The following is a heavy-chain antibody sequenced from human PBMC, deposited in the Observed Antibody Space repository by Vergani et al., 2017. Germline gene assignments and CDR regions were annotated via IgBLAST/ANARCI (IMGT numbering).Heavy chain of an antibody. CDR2: IIPILGIA. V-gene: IGHV1-69*08. D-gene: IGHD3-22*01. CDR1: GGTFSSYT. CDR3: ARDTSRGDYYDSSGYYYYFDY. Sequence: QVQLVQSGAEVKKPGSSVKVSCKASGGTFSSYTISWVRQAPGQGLEWMGRIIPILGIANYAQKFQGRVTITADKSTSTAYMELSSLRSEDTAVYYCARDTSRGDYYDSSGYYYYFDYWGQGTLVTVSS. J-gene: IGHJ4*02.